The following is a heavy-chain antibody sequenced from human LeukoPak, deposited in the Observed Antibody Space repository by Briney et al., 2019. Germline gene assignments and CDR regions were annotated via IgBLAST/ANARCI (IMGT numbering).Heavy chain of an antibody. J-gene: IGHJ3*02. CDR1: GGSISSGGYY. Sequence: SETLSLTCTVSGGSISSGGYYWSWIRQHPGKGLEWIGHIYYSGSTYYNPSLKSRVTISVDTSKNQFSLKLSSVTAADTAVYYCARDLSVISAKGSAFDIWGQGTWSPSLQ. V-gene: IGHV4-31*03. D-gene: IGHD4-11*01. CDR3: ARDLSVISAKGSAFDI. CDR2: IYYSGST.